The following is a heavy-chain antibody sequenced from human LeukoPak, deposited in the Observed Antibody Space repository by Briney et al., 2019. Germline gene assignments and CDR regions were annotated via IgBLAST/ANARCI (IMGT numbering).Heavy chain of an antibody. CDR1: GYSFTSYW. Sequence: GESLKISCKGSGYSFTSYWIGWVRQMPGKGLEWMGIIYPGDSDTRYSPSFEGQVTNSADKSISTAYLQWSSLKASDTAMYYCASRIAVAGTFFDYWGQGTLVTVSS. CDR2: IYPGDSDT. D-gene: IGHD6-19*01. J-gene: IGHJ4*02. V-gene: IGHV5-51*01. CDR3: ASRIAVAGTFFDY.